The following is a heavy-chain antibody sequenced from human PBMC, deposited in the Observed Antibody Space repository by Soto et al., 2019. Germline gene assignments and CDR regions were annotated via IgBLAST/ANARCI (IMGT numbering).Heavy chain of an antibody. CDR1: GFTFSSYG. Sequence: PGGSLRLSCAASGFTFSSYGMHWVRQAPGKGLEWVAVIWYDGSNKYYADSVKGRFTISRDNSKNTLYLQMNSLRAEDTAVYYCARELTYLGGYNWLDPWGQGTLVTVSS. CDR3: ARELTYLGGYNWLDP. D-gene: IGHD7-27*01. V-gene: IGHV3-33*01. CDR2: IWYDGSNK. J-gene: IGHJ5*02.